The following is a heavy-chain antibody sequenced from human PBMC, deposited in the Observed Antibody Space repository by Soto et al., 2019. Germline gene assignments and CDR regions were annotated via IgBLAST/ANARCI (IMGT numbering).Heavy chain of an antibody. CDR3: AKDLFGYYDILTGSPFDY. CDR1: GFTFSSYG. D-gene: IGHD3-9*01. CDR2: ISYDGSNK. J-gene: IGHJ4*02. V-gene: IGHV3-30*18. Sequence: SGGSLRLSCAASGFTFSSYGMHWVRQAPGKGLEWVAVISYDGSNKYYADSVKGRFTISRDNSKNTLYLQMNSLRAEDTAVYYCAKDLFGYYDILTGSPFDYWGQGTLVTVSS.